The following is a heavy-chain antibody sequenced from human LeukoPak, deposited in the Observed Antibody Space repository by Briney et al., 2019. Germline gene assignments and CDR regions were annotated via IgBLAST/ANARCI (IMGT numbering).Heavy chain of an antibody. CDR2: IYYSGST. D-gene: IGHD3-9*01. V-gene: IGHV4-59*01. J-gene: IGHJ3*02. Sequence: PSETLSLTCAVYGGSFSGYYWSWIRQPPGKGLEWIGYIYYSGSTNYNPSLKSRVTISVDTSKNQFSLKLSSVTAADTAVYYCARTQPYAQYFDWLHTSAKTDAFDIWGQGTMVTVSS. CDR1: GGSFSGYY. CDR3: ARTQPYAQYFDWLHTSAKTDAFDI.